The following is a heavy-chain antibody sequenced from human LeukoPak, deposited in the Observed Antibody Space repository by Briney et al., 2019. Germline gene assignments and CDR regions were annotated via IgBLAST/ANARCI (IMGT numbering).Heavy chain of an antibody. CDR3: ARGSGWRTDYYMDV. V-gene: IGHV3-11*06. D-gene: IGHD6-19*01. Sequence: PGGSLRLSCAASGFTFSDYYMSWIRQAPGKGLEWVSSISSSSSYIYYADSVKGRFTISRDNAKNSLYLQMNSLRAEDTVVYYCARGSGWRTDYYMDVWGKGTTVTVSS. CDR2: ISSSSSYI. J-gene: IGHJ6*03. CDR1: GFTFSDYY.